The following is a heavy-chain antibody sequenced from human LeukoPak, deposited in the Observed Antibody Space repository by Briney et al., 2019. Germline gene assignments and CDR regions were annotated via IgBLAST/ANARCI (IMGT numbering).Heavy chain of an antibody. D-gene: IGHD2-15*01. Sequence: GGSLRLSCAASGFTFSSYWMSWVRQAPGKGLEWVANIKQDGSEKYYVDSVKGRFTISRDNAKNSLYLQMNSLRAEDTAVYYCARGYCSGGSCYSYYYYNYMDVWGKGTTVTVSS. J-gene: IGHJ6*03. V-gene: IGHV3-7*01. CDR2: IKQDGSEK. CDR3: ARGYCSGGSCYSYYYYNYMDV. CDR1: GFTFSSYW.